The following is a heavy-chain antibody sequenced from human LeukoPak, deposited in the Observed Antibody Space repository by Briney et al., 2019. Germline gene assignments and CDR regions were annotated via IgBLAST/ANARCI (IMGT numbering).Heavy chain of an antibody. D-gene: IGHD4-17*01. V-gene: IGHV1-46*01. Sequence: ASVKVSCKASGYTFASYYMHWVRQAPGQGLEWMGIINPSGGSTSYAQKFQGRVTMTRDTSTSTVYMELSSLRSEDTAVYYCARWRLRANWFDPWGQGTLVTVSS. CDR3: ARWRLRANWFDP. CDR1: GYTFASYY. CDR2: INPSGGST. J-gene: IGHJ5*02.